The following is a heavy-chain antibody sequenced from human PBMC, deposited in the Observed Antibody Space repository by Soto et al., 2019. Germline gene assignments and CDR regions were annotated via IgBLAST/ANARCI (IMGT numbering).Heavy chain of an antibody. V-gene: IGHV1-2*02. CDR2: INPNSGGT. CDR1: LYTFACYY. CDR3: APWGSSSWYVDYYYGMEV. D-gene: IGHD6-13*01. J-gene: IGHJ6*01. Sequence: GSLEXSFKASLYTFACYYIHFFRHAPGQGLEWMGWINPNSGGTNYAQKFQGRVTMTRDTSISTDYMELSRLRSDDTAVYYFAPWGSSSWYVDYYYGMEVWGQRTTV.